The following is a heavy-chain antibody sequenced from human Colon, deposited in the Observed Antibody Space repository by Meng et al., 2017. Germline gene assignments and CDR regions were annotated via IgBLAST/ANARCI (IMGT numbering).Heavy chain of an antibody. V-gene: IGHV1-2*02. D-gene: IGHD6-19*01. CDR2: IDPRNGDT. J-gene: IGHJ4*02. CDR3: ARDLAGLGGF. Sequence: QVQLVQSWAEVKKPGDSVKVSCQVFGYNFNSYFMYWVRQAPGQGLEWMGYIDPRNGDTRYHQKFQGRVTMTRDTSITTAYMEMTDLRDDDTAVYYCARDLAGLGGFWGQGTLVTVSS. CDR1: GYNFNSYF.